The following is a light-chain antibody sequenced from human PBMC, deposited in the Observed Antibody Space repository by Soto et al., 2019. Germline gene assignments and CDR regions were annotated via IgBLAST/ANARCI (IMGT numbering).Light chain of an antibody. J-gene: IGKJ4*01. CDR3: LQQKSYPLT. CDR1: QGIRND. V-gene: IGKV1-17*01. Sequence: DIQMTQSPSSLSASVGDRVTITCRASQGIRNDLGWYQQRPGKAPKRLIYAASILHSGVPSRFSGSGSGTEFTLTITILQPEDFVAYYCLQQKSYPLTFGGGTKVEIK. CDR2: AAS.